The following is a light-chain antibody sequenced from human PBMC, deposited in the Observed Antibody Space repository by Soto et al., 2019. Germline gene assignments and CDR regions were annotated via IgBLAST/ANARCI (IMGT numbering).Light chain of an antibody. Sequence: EIVLTQSPATLSLSPGERATLSCRASQSVSSFIAWYQQKPGQSPRLLIYDASNRATGIPARFSGSGSGTDFTLTISSLEPEDFAVYDCQQRSNWPITFGQGTRLEIK. CDR1: QSVSSF. CDR3: QQRSNWPIT. V-gene: IGKV3-11*01. CDR2: DAS. J-gene: IGKJ5*01.